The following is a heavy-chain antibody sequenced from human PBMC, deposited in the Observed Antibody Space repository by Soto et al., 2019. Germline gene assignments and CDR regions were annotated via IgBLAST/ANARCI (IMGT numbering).Heavy chain of an antibody. V-gene: IGHV2-26*01. CDR2: IFSNDEK. Sequence: QVTLKESGPVLVKPTETLMLTCTVSGFSLSNARMGVSWIRQPPGKALEWLAHIFSNDEKSYSTSLKSRLTISKDTSKSQVVLTMTNMDPVDTATYYCALVAGTVSSASDYWGQGTLVTVSS. D-gene: IGHD6-19*01. CDR1: GFSLSNARMG. J-gene: IGHJ4*02. CDR3: ALVAGTVSSASDY.